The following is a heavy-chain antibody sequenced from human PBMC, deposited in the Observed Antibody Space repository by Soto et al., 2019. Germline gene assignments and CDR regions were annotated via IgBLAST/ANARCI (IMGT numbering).Heavy chain of an antibody. Sequence: EVQLVESGGGLVQPGGSLRLSCEASGFTFSSQSMHWVRQAPGKGLEWVSYISSSRSTIYYVDSVKGRFTISRDNAKNSLYLQMNSLRAEDTALYYCARDREGYSGSYPYFDLWGRHTVLTVSS. CDR1: GFTFSSQS. V-gene: IGHV3-48*01. CDR3: ARDREGYSGSYPYFDL. CDR2: ISSSRSTI. D-gene: IGHD1-26*01. J-gene: IGHJ2*01.